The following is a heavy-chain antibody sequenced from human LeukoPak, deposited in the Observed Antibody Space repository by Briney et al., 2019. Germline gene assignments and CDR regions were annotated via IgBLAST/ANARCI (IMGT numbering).Heavy chain of an antibody. Sequence: SETLSLTCTVSGGSISSGSYYWSWIRQPAGKGLEWIGRIYTSGSTNYNPSLKSRVTISVDTSKNQFSLKLSSVTAADTAVYFCARPRGYSYGYLDYWGQGTLVTVSS. J-gene: IGHJ4*02. CDR2: IYTSGST. V-gene: IGHV4-61*02. CDR3: ARPRGYSYGYLDY. D-gene: IGHD5-18*01. CDR1: GGSISSGSYY.